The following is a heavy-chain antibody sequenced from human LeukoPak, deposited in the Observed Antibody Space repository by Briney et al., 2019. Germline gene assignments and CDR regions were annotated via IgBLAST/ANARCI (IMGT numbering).Heavy chain of an antibody. D-gene: IGHD1-1*01. Sequence: PSETLSLTCTVSGASISSRGYYWVWIRQPPGKELEWIGRVYYSGSTDYNPSLQSRVTISGDTSNNQFSLKLTSVTAADTAVYYCARGIRPGGERKYNWNDWWFDPWGQGTLVTVSS. CDR1: GASISSRGYY. CDR2: VYYSGST. V-gene: IGHV4-39*02. CDR3: ARGIRPGGERKYNWNDWWFDP. J-gene: IGHJ5*02.